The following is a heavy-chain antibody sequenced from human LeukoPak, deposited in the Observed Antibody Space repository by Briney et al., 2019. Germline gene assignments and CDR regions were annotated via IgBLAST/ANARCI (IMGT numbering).Heavy chain of an antibody. D-gene: IGHD4-17*01. V-gene: IGHV3-21*01. CDR2: ISSSSSYI. CDR3: ARGAHYGDYEGGDY. J-gene: IGHJ4*02. CDR1: GFTFSSYS. Sequence: PGGSLRLSCAASGFTFSSYSMNWVRQAPGKGLEWVSSISSSSSYIYYADSVKGRFTISRDNAKNSLYLQMNSLRAEDTAVYYCARGAHYGDYEGGDYWGQGTLVTVSS.